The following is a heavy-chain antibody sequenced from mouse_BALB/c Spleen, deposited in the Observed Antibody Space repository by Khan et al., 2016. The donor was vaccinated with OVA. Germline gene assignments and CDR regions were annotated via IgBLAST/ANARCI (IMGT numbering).Heavy chain of an antibody. CDR3: ARSNGYYWFAY. Sequence: QIQLVQSGPELKKPGETVKISCRASGYTFTNYGMNWVKQAPGQGLKWMGWINTYIGEPTYADDFKGRFAFSFETSASTAYLQINNLKTEDTATYFCARSNGYYWFAYWGQGTTLTVAS. V-gene: IGHV9-3-1*01. J-gene: IGHJ2*01. CDR1: GYTFTNYG. CDR2: INTYIGEP. D-gene: IGHD2-3*01.